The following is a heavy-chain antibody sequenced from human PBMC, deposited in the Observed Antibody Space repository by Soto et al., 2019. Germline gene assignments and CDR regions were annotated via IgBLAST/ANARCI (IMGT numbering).Heavy chain of an antibody. CDR1: GFSFSDYG. V-gene: IGHV3-30*18. J-gene: IGHJ4*02. D-gene: IGHD2-21*02. Sequence: QVQLVESGGGVVQPGGSLRLSCAASGFSFSDYGMHWARQAPGKGLEWVAVISYDGRNKFYADSVTGRFTISRDSSKNTVDLQMSSLRREDTAVYYCAKAFNTGDYYFASWGQGTLVTVSS. CDR3: AKAFNTGDYYFAS. CDR2: ISYDGRNK.